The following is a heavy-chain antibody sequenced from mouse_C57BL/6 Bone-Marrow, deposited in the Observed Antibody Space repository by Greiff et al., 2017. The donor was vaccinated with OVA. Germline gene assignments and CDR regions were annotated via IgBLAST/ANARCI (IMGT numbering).Heavy chain of an antibody. CDR1: GYTFTSYW. CDR2: IDPSDSYT. Sequence: QVQLQQPGAELVRPGTSVKLSCKASGYTFTSYWMHWVKQRPGQGLEWIGVIDPSDSYTKYNQKFQGKATLHVDTSSSTAYMQLSSLTSEVSAVYYGARGDYVSSYGYFDVWGTGTTVTVSS. D-gene: IGHD1-1*01. J-gene: IGHJ1*03. V-gene: IGHV1-59*01. CDR3: ARGDYVSSYGYFDV.